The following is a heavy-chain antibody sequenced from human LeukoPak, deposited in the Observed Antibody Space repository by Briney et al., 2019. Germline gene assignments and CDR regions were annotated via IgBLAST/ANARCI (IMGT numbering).Heavy chain of an antibody. V-gene: IGHV1-69*01. Sequence: GSSVKVSCKASGGTFSSYAISWVRQAPGQGLEWMGGIIPIFGTANYAQKFQGRVTITADESTSTAYMELSGLRSEDTAVYYCARGPTTVVTLYYFDYWGQGTLVTVSS. J-gene: IGHJ4*02. CDR3: ARGPTTVVTLYYFDY. CDR1: GGTFSSYA. CDR2: IIPIFGTA. D-gene: IGHD4-23*01.